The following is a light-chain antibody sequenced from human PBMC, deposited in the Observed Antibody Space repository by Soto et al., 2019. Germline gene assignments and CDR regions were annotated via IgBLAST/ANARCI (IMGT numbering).Light chain of an antibody. CDR1: RSSVGENY. V-gene: IGLV1-51*01. CDR3: GTWDNSLSAGL. CDR2: DDV. J-gene: IGLJ2*01. Sequence: QSVLTQTPSVSAAPGQRVTISCSGSRSSVGENYVSWYQQFPGTAPQLVIYDDVKRSPGIPDRFSASKSGTSATLAITGLQTGDEADYYCGTWDNSLSAGLFGTGTKLTVL.